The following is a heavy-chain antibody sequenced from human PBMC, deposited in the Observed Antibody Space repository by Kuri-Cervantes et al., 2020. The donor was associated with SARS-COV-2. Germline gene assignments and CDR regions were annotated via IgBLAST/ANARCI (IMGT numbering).Heavy chain of an antibody. D-gene: IGHD4-11*01. CDR2: IYTSGST. V-gene: IGHV4-4*07. Sequence: SETLSLTCAVSGGSISSYYWSWIRQPAGKGLEWIGRIYTSGSTNYNPSLKSRVTMSVDTSKNQFSLKLSSVTAADTAVYYCARQPGGYSNYAIDYWGQGTLVTVSS. CDR1: GGSISSYY. CDR3: ARQPGGYSNYAIDY. J-gene: IGHJ4*02.